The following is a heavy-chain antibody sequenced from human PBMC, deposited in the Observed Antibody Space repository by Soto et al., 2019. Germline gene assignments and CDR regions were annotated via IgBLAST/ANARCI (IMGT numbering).Heavy chain of an antibody. CDR1: GDSISSNSAA. CDR3: TTACGYDILTGLFDY. V-gene: IGHV6-1*01. Sequence: QTLSHTCAISGDSISSNSAASNWIRQSPSRGLEWLGRTYYRSKWYNDYAVSVKSRITINPDTSKNQFSLQLNSVTPEDTAVYYCTTACGYDILTGLFDYWGQGTLVPVS. D-gene: IGHD3-9*01. CDR2: TYYRSKWYN. J-gene: IGHJ4*02.